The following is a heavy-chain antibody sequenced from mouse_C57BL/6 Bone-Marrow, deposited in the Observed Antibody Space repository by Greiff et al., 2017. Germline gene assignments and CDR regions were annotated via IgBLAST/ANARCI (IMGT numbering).Heavy chain of an antibody. CDR2: IDPSDSYT. CDR3: ARWGTTVVRFDN. V-gene: IGHV1-59*01. CDR1: GYTFTSYW. J-gene: IGHJ2*01. D-gene: IGHD1-1*01. Sequence: VQLQQPGAELVRPGTSVKLSCKASGYTFTSYWMHWVKQRPGQGLEWIGVIDPSDSYTNYNQKFKGKATLTVDTSSSTAYMQLSSLTSEDSAVYYCARWGTTVVRFDNWGQGTTLTVSS.